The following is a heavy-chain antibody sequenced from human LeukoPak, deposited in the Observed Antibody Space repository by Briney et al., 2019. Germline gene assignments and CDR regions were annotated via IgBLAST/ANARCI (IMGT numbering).Heavy chain of an antibody. D-gene: IGHD5-24*01. V-gene: IGHV3-9*03. CDR1: GFTFDDYA. CDR3: AKDLGDGYNLAPLDY. CDR2: ISWNGGSI. J-gene: IGHJ4*02. Sequence: GGSLRLSCAASGFTFDDYAMHWVRQAPGKGLEWVSGISWNGGSIGYADSVKGRFTISRDNAKNSLYLQMNSLRAEDMALYYCAKDLGDGYNLAPLDYWGQGTLVTVSS.